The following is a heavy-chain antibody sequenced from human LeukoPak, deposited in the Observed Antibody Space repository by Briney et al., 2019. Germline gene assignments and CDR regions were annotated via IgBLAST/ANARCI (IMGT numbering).Heavy chain of an antibody. CDR2: IYPGDSDT. CDR1: GYGFTSYC. CDR3: ARLAYSSGFLGAFDI. V-gene: IGHV5-51*01. J-gene: IGHJ3*02. Sequence: GESLKSSFQGSGYGFTSYCIAWVRPMPGKGRGWMGIIYPGDSDTRYSPSFQGQVAISASKSISTTYFHWNSLKGSDTTMYYSARLAYSSGFLGAFDIWGQGTLVTVSS. D-gene: IGHD3-22*01.